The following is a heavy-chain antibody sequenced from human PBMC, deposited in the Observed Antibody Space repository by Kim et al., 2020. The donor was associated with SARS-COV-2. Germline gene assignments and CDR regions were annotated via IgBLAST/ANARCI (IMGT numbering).Heavy chain of an antibody. D-gene: IGHD2-21*01. J-gene: IGHJ5*02. CDR3: ARPLHIGWFDP. V-gene: IGHV4-39*01. Sequence: SETLSLTCTVSGGSISSSSYYWGWIRQPPGKGLEWIGSIYYSGSTYYNPSLKSRVTISVDTSKNQFSLKLSSVTAADTAVYYCARPLHIGWFDPWGQGTLVTVSS. CDR1: GGSISSSSYY. CDR2: IYYSGST.